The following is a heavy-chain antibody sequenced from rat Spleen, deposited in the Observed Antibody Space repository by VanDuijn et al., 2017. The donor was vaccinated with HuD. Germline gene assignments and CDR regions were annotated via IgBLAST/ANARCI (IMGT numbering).Heavy chain of an antibody. Sequence: EVQLQESGPGLVKPSQSLSLTCSVTGYSITSSHRWNWIRKFPGDKMEWIGHISYSGSTSYNPSLKSRISITRDTSKNQFFLQLNSVTTEDTATYYCARQGTRVGRPALFDYWGQGVMVTVSS. CDR3: ARQGTRVGRPALFDY. CDR2: ISYSGST. V-gene: IGHV3-1*01. J-gene: IGHJ2*01. CDR1: GYSITSSH. D-gene: IGHD1-4*01.